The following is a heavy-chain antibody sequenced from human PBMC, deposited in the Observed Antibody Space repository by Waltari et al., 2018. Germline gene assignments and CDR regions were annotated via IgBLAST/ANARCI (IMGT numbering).Heavy chain of an antibody. V-gene: IGHV4-4*02. Sequence: GESVRSNYVWNWVRQSPQRGLEWIAQVYGSGRTNYNPSFASRVTVSIDPSNNLFSLKMTSATAADTAVYYCARDRGRGLYLDTWGPGTLVAVS. D-gene: IGHD2-15*01. J-gene: IGHJ5*02. CDR2: VYGSGRT. CDR3: ARDRGRGLYLDT. CDR1: GESVRSNYV.